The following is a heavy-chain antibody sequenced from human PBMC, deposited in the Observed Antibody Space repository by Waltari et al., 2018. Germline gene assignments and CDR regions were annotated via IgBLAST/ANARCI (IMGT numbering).Heavy chain of an antibody. D-gene: IGHD1-1*01. J-gene: IGHJ4*02. CDR2: IYSGGST. CDR1: GFIVSSKY. CDR3: AREVGDWSDALGY. V-gene: IGHV3-53*01. Sequence: EVQLVESGGGLIQPGGSLRLSCAASGFIVSSKYMSWFRQAPGKGLEWISVIYSGGSTYYADSVKGRFTISRDNSKNTVFLQMNSLRAEDTAVYYCAREVGDWSDALGYWGQGTLVTVSS.